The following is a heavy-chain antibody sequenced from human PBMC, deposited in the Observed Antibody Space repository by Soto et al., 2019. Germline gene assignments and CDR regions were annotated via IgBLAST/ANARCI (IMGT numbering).Heavy chain of an antibody. CDR1: GGTFSSYA. CDR2: IIPIFGTA. CDR3: ARDCTNGVCIDISGDWPYYFDY. Sequence: SVKVSCKASGGTFSSYAISWVRQAPGQGLEWMGGIIPIFGTANYAQKFQGRVTITADESTSTAYMELSSLRSEDTAVYYCARDCTNGVCIDISGDWPYYFDYWGQGTLVTVSS. V-gene: IGHV1-69*13. D-gene: IGHD2-8*01. J-gene: IGHJ4*02.